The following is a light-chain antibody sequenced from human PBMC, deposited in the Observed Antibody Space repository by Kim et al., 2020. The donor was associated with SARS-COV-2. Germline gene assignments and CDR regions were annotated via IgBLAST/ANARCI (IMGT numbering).Light chain of an antibody. V-gene: IGKV1-5*01. Sequence: STLSASGGDRVTLTCRASQSVSRWLAWYQQKQGKAPKLRIYDGSNLQSGVPSRFSGSGSGTEFTLTISSLQPDDFAIYYCQHRQTFGQGTKVDIK. CDR1: QSVSRW. J-gene: IGKJ1*01. CDR3: QHRQT. CDR2: DGS.